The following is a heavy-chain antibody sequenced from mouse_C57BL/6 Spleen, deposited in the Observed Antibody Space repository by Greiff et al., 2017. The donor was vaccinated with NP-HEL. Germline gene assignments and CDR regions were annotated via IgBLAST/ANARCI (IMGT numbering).Heavy chain of an antibody. CDR2: IDPETGGT. CDR3: TRCDGSTYLYFDV. Sequence: VQLQQSGAELVRPGASVTLSCKASGYTFTDYEMHWVKQTPVHGLEWIGAIDPETGGTAYNQKFKGKAILTADKSSSTAYMELRSLTSEDSAVYYCTRCDGSTYLYFDVWGTGTTVTVSS. D-gene: IGHD1-1*01. V-gene: IGHV1-15*01. J-gene: IGHJ1*03. CDR1: GYTFTDYE.